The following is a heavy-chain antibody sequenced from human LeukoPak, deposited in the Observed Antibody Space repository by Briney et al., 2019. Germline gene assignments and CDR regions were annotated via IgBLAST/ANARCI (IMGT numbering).Heavy chain of an antibody. V-gene: IGHV3-33*01. CDR3: ARDPLYGHVDY. CDR1: GFTFRSYG. D-gene: IGHD4-17*01. J-gene: IGHJ4*02. Sequence: PGGSLRLSCAASGFTFRSYGMHWVRQAPGKGLEWVAVIWYDGSNKYYADSVKGRFTISRDNSKNTLYLQMNSLRAEDTAVYYCARDPLYGHVDYWGQGTLVTVSS. CDR2: IWYDGSNK.